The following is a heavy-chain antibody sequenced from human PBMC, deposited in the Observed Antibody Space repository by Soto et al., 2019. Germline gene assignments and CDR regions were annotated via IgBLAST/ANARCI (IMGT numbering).Heavy chain of an antibody. J-gene: IGHJ4*02. V-gene: IGHV4-59*01. CDR3: ASLKTAGAAAGTYY. D-gene: IGHD6-13*01. CDR1: GGSISSYY. Sequence: PSETLSLTCTVSGGSISSYYWSWIRQPPGKGLEWIGYIYYSGSTNYNPSLKSRVTISVDTSKNQFSLKLSSVTAADTAVYYCASLKTAGAAAGTYYWGQGTLVTVSS. CDR2: IYYSGST.